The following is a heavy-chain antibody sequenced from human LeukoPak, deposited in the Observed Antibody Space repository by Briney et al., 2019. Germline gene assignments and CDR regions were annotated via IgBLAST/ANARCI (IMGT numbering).Heavy chain of an antibody. CDR2: ISWNSGSI. Sequence: GGSLRLPCAASGFTFDDYAMHWVRQAPGKGLEWVSGISWNSGSIGYADSVKGRFTISRDNAKNSLYLQMNSLRAEDTALYYCAKDIIPQGFYYYMDVWGKGTTVTVSS. D-gene: IGHD3-16*02. CDR1: GFTFDDYA. V-gene: IGHV3-9*01. CDR3: AKDIIPQGFYYYMDV. J-gene: IGHJ6*03.